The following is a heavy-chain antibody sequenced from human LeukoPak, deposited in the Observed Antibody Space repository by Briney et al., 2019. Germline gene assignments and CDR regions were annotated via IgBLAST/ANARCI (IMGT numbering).Heavy chain of an antibody. CDR2: IIPILGTA. D-gene: IGHD1-14*01. CDR1: GGTFSSYT. J-gene: IGHJ4*02. V-gene: IGHV1-69*16. CDR3: ARDSRSRGAPGNYFDY. Sequence: ASVKVSCKASGGTFSSYTISWVRQAPGQGLEWMGRIIPILGTANYAQKFQGRVTITTDESTSTAYMELSSLRSEDAAVYYCARDSRSRGAPGNYFDYWGQGTLVTVSS.